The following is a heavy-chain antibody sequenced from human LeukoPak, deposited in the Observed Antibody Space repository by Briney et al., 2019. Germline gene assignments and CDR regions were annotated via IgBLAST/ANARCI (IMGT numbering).Heavy chain of an antibody. CDR1: GYTFIGYY. CDR3: ARAPYSSSWLFDY. J-gene: IGHJ4*02. V-gene: IGHV1-2*02. D-gene: IGHD6-13*01. CDR2: INPNTGDT. Sequence: ASVKVSCKSSGYTFIGYYMHWVRQAPGQGLEWMGWINPNTGDTKYAQKFQGRVSMTRDTSISTAYMDLSRLTSDDTAVYFCARAPYSSSWLFDYWGQGTLVTVSS.